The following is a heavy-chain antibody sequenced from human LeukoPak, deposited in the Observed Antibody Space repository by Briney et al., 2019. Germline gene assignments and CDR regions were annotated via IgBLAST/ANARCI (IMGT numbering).Heavy chain of an antibody. Sequence: PGGFLRLSCAASGFTFSSYEMNWVRQAPGKGLEWVSYISSSCDTIYYADPVKGRFTISRDNAKNSLYLQMNSLRGEDTAVYYCARVSHMAAAFSLLYHNYGMDVWGQGTTVTVSS. J-gene: IGHJ6*02. V-gene: IGHV3-48*03. CDR2: ISSSCDTI. D-gene: IGHD6-13*01. CDR3: ARVSHMAAAFSLLYHNYGMDV. CDR1: GFTFSSYE.